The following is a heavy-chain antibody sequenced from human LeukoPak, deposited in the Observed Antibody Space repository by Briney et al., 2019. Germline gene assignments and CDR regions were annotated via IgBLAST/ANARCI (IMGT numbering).Heavy chain of an antibody. D-gene: IGHD1-26*01. CDR1: GYTFTSYA. V-gene: IGHV1-3*01. Sequence: ASVKVFCKASGYTFTSYAMHWVRQAPGQRLEWMGWINAGNGNTKYSQKFQGRVTITRDTSASTAYMELSSLRSEDTAVYYCARESGPQLEWELNYWGQGTLVTVSS. J-gene: IGHJ4*02. CDR3: ARESGPQLEWELNY. CDR2: INAGNGNT.